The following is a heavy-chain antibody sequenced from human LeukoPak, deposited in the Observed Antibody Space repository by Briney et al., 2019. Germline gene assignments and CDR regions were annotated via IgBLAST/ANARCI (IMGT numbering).Heavy chain of an antibody. D-gene: IGHD1-7*01. CDR1: GFTVSSYG. CDR2: ISYDGSNK. Sequence: PGGSLRLSCAASGFTVSSYGMHWVRQAPGKGLEWVAVISYDGSNKYYADSVKGRFTISRDNSKNTLYLQMNNLRAEDTAVYYCAKDLARTSDNWGQGTLVTVSS. CDR3: AKDLARTSDN. V-gene: IGHV3-30*18. J-gene: IGHJ4*02.